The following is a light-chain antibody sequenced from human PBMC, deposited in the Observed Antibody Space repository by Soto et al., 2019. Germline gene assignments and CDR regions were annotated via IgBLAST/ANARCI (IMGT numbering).Light chain of an antibody. CDR1: QSVRSSN. V-gene: IGKV3-20*01. CDR2: GTS. CDR3: QHYGRSTWT. J-gene: IGKJ1*01. Sequence: EIVLTQSPGALSLSPGERGTLSCRASQSVRSSNLAWFQQKPGQAPRLLIFGTSSRATGFPDRFSGSGSGTDFTLTISRLEVEDCAVYYCQHYGRSTWTFGQGTKVEIK.